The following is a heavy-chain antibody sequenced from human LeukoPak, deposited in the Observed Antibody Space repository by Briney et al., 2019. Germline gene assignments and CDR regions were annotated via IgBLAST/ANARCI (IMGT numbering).Heavy chain of an antibody. CDR3: ARIEYGSGSYYVRY. CDR2: IYTSGST. V-gene: IGHV4-61*02. Sequence: PSETLSLTCTVSGGSISSSYYYWSWIRQPAGKGLEWIVRIYTSGSTNYNPSLKSRVTISVDTSKNQFSLKLSSVTAADTAVYYCARIEYGSGSYYVRYWGQGTLVTVSS. J-gene: IGHJ4*02. CDR1: GGSISSSYYY. D-gene: IGHD3-10*01.